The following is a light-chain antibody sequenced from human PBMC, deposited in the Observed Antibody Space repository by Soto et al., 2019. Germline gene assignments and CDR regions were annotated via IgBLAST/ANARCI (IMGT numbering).Light chain of an antibody. V-gene: IGLV1-47*01. CDR2: MND. Sequence: HSVLTQPPSVSGTPGQRVTISCSGSSSNIGSNYVYWYQHLPGTTPKLLMYMNDRRPSGVPDRFSGSKSGTSASLAISGLRCEDEASYYCAAWDDSLSGVVFGGGTKVTVL. J-gene: IGLJ2*01. CDR3: AAWDDSLSGVV. CDR1: SSNIGSNY.